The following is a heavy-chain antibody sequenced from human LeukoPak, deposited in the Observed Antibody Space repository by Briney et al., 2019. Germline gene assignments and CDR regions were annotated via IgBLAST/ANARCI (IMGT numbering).Heavy chain of an antibody. D-gene: IGHD2-2*01. J-gene: IGHJ3*02. CDR1: GYTFTGYY. V-gene: IGHV1-2*02. Sequence: ASVKVSCKASGYTFTGYYMHWVRQAPGQGLEWMGWIKPNSGVTKYAQNFQGRVTMTSDTSISTAYMDLSRLRSDDTAVYFCARSPIVVVPTAHDAFDIWGQGTMVTVSS. CDR3: ARSPIVVVPTAHDAFDI. CDR2: IKPNSGVT.